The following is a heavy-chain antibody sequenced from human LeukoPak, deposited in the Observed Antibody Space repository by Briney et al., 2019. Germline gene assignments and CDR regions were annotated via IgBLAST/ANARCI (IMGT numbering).Heavy chain of an antibody. V-gene: IGHV1-18*01. CDR3: ARVDIVVVVAANWFDP. CDR1: GYTFTSYG. J-gene: IGHJ5*02. D-gene: IGHD2-15*01. Sequence: ASVKVSCKASGYTFTSYGISWVRQAPEQGLEWMGWISAYNGNTNYAQKLQGRVTMTTDTSTSTAYMELRSLRSDDTAVYYCARVDIVVVVAANWFDPWGQGTLVTVSS. CDR2: ISAYNGNT.